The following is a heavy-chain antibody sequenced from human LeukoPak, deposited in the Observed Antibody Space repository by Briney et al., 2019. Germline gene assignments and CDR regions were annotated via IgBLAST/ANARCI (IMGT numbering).Heavy chain of an antibody. CDR3: ARLRYTYGKNFDY. D-gene: IGHD5-18*01. CDR2: INQDGNEK. Sequence: GGSLRLSCAASGFTFRAYWMSWVRPAPGKGLEWVANINQDGNEKDYVDSVKGRFTISRDNARNSLYLQMNTLRAEDTAVYFCARLRYTYGKNFDYGGQGALVTVSS. CDR1: GFTFRAYW. J-gene: IGHJ4*02. V-gene: IGHV3-7*01.